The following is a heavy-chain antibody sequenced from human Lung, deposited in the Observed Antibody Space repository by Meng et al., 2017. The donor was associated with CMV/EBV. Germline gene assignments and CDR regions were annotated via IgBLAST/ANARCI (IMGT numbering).Heavy chain of an antibody. CDR3: ARSPAIFPTNRVVRGRYFDY. CDR1: GFTFSSYP. D-gene: IGHD4-23*01. Sequence: GESXKISCAASGFTFSSYPMSWVRQAPGTGLDWVSAISANSGDTYYLDSVEGRFTISRDNSKNTLYLQMNSLRAEDTAVYYCARSPAIFPTNRVVRGRYFDYWGQGMXVTVSS. J-gene: IGHJ4*02. CDR2: ISANSGDT. V-gene: IGHV3-23*01.